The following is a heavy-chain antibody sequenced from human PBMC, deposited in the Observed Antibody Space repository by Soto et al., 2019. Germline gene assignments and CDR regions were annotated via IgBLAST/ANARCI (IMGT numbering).Heavy chain of an antibody. D-gene: IGHD6-19*01. CDR2: ISGSGGST. CDR3: ARRSSGWYFDY. CDR1: GFTFSSYA. J-gene: IGHJ4*02. V-gene: IGHV3-23*01. Sequence: EVKLLESGGGLVQPGGSLRLSCEASGFTFSSYAMSWVRQAPGKGLEWVSAISGSGGSTYYADSVKGRFTISRDNSKNTLYLQMNSQRAEDTAVYYCARRSSGWYFDYWGQGTLVTVSA.